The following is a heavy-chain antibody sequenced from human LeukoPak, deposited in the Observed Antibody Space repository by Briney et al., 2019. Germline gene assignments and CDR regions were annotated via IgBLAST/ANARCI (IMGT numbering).Heavy chain of an antibody. V-gene: IGHV4-61*09. CDR1: GGSISSTSYD. Sequence: PSETLSLTCTVSGGSISSTSYDWYWIRQPAGKGLEWIGHIYTSGSTNYNPSLKSRVTISVDTSKNQFSLKLSSVTAADTAVYYCARDYGDYEYWFDPWGQGTLVTVSS. D-gene: IGHD4-17*01. J-gene: IGHJ5*02. CDR2: IYTSGST. CDR3: ARDYGDYEYWFDP.